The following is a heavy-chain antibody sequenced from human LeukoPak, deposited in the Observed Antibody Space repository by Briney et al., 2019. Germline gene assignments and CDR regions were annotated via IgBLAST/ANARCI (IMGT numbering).Heavy chain of an antibody. V-gene: IGHV3-7*01. J-gene: IGHJ4*02. CDR1: GFTFSSYW. D-gene: IGHD6-19*01. CDR3: ARFLGSGWWAFDY. CDR2: IKQDGSEK. Sequence: GGSLRLSCAASGFTFSSYWMSWGRQAPGEGLEWVANIKQDGSEKYYVDSVKGRFTISRDNAKNTLYLQMNSLRSEDTAVYYCARFLGSGWWAFDYWGQGTLVTVSS.